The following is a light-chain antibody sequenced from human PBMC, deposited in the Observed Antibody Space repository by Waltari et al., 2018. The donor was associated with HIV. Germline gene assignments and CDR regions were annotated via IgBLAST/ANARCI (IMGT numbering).Light chain of an antibody. CDR1: QDIRDD. CDR2: SAS. J-gene: IGKJ1*01. V-gene: IGKV1-6*01. CDR3: LHDYSYSWT. Sequence: ALQLTQSPSSLSASVGDTVTITCRASQDIRDDLGWYQQRPGRAPTLLIYSASGLQRGVPSRFSGSGSGTDFALTISNLQPEDFATYYCLHDYSYSWTFGQGTKVEIK.